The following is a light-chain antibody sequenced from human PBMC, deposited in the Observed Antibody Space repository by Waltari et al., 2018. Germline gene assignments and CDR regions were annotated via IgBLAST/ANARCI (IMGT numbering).Light chain of an antibody. Sequence: VILTQSPAPLSLSPGERATLSCRASQSVSSYLAWYQQKPGQAPRLLIYGASSRATGIPDRFSGSGSGTEFTLTISSLEPEDFAVYYCQKYNNSPHTFGQGTKVEIK. J-gene: IGKJ2*01. CDR3: QKYNNSPHT. CDR1: QSVSSY. CDR2: GAS. V-gene: IGKV3-20*01.